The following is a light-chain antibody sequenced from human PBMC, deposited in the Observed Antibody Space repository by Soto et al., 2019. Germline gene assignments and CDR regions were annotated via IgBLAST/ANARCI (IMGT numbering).Light chain of an antibody. CDR2: GAS. V-gene: IGKV3-20*01. CDR1: QSVSSSN. J-gene: IGKJ1*01. Sequence: EIVLTQSPGTLSLSPGERATLSCRASQSVSSSNLAWYQQKPGQAPRLLIYGASSRVTGIADRFSGSGSGTDFSLTISRLEPEDFAVYYCQQYGSSPWTFGQGTKVEIK. CDR3: QQYGSSPWT.